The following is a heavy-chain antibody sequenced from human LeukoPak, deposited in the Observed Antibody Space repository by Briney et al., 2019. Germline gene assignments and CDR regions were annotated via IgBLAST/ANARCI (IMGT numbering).Heavy chain of an antibody. CDR2: INHSGST. D-gene: IGHD3-22*01. J-gene: IGHJ4*02. CDR3: VNYYDSSDYQQPNHFDY. Sequence: PSETLSLTCAVYGGSFSGYYWSWIRQPPGKGLEWIGEINHSGSTNYNPSLKSRVTISVDTSKNQFSLKLSSVIAADTAVYYCVNYYDSSDYQQPNHFDYWGQGTLVTVSS. V-gene: IGHV4-34*01. CDR1: GGSFSGYY.